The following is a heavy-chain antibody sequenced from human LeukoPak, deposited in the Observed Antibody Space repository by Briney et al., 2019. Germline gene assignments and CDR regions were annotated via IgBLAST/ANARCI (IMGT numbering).Heavy chain of an antibody. CDR2: IYPGDSDT. CDR1: GYSFTSYW. J-gene: IGHJ4*02. CDR3: ARHLSERRDGYTADY. Sequence: GESLKISCKGSGYSFTSYWIGWVRQMPGKGLEWMGIIYPGDSDTRYSPSFQGQVIISADKSISTAYLQWSSLKASDTAMYYCARHLSERRDGYTADYWGQGTLVTVSS. D-gene: IGHD5-24*01. V-gene: IGHV5-51*01.